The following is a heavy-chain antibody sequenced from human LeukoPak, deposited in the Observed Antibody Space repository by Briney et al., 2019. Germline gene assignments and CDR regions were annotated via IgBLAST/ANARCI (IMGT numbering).Heavy chain of an antibody. CDR3: MRAGYCSGGGCYAGAWDF. J-gene: IGHJ3*01. D-gene: IGHD2-15*01. Sequence: GASVKVSCKTSGYIFNTYGISWVRQTPGQGLEWMGYIFAYNGNTNYAQTLQGRVTMTTDTLTSTASMELRSLRSDDTAVYYCMRAGYCSGGGCYAGAWDFWGQGTMVTVSS. CDR1: GYIFNTYG. V-gene: IGHV1-18*01. CDR2: IFAYNGNT.